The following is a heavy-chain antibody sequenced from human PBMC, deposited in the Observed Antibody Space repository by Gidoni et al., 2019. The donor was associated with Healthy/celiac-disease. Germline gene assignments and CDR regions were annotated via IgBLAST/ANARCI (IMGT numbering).Heavy chain of an antibody. CDR2: IIPIFGTA. CDR3: ASEQITKSGSYAYYYYGMDV. CDR1: GGTFSSYA. J-gene: IGHJ6*02. D-gene: IGHD1-26*01. Sequence: QVQLVQSGAEVKKPGSSVKVSCKASGGTFSSYAISWVRQAPGQGLEWMGGIIPIFGTANYAQKFQGRVTITADESTSTAYMELSSLRSEDTAVYYCASEQITKSGSYAYYYYGMDVWGQGTTVTVSS. V-gene: IGHV1-69*01.